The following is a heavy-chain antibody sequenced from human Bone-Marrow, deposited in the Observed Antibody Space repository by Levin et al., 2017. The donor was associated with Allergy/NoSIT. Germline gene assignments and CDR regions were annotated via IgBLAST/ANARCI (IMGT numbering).Heavy chain of an antibody. CDR3: VRTHTVVVTAWDVVER. D-gene: IGHD2-21*02. CDR2: IDWDDDK. J-gene: IGHJ3*01. V-gene: IGHV2-70*04. Sequence: SGPTLVKPTQTLTLTCSVSGFSLSTSGVRVSWIRQPPGKALEWLARIDWDDDKFYTTSLQTRLTISKHTSKTQVALTLTNVDPVDTATYYSVRTHTVVVTAWDVVERWGPGTTVTVSS. CDR1: GFSLSTSGVR.